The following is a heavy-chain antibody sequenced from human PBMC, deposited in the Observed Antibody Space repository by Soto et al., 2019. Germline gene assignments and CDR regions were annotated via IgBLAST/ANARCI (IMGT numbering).Heavy chain of an antibody. D-gene: IGHD4-17*01. Sequence: PSETLSLTCTVSGVSISRTGYYWGWIRQPPGKELEWIGSIYYSGTTYYNPPLKSRVTISVDTSKNQFSLKLSSVTATDTAVYYCASHHDHGDFTLAFDIWGQGTMVTVSS. CDR1: GVSISRTGYY. V-gene: IGHV4-39*01. CDR3: ASHHDHGDFTLAFDI. J-gene: IGHJ3*02. CDR2: IYYSGTT.